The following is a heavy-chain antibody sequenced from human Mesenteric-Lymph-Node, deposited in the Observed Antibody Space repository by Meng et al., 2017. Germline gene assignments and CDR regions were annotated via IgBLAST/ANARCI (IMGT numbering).Heavy chain of an antibody. CDR3: AREGGSSLVVY. Sequence: GGSLRLSCAASGFTFSDYWMHWVRQVPGKGLEWVSSISSSSSYIYYADSVKGRFTISRDNAKNSLYLQMNSLRAEDTAVYYCAREGGSSLVVYWGQGTLVTVSS. J-gene: IGHJ4*02. D-gene: IGHD6-13*01. V-gene: IGHV3-21*01. CDR2: ISSSSSYI. CDR1: GFTFSDYW.